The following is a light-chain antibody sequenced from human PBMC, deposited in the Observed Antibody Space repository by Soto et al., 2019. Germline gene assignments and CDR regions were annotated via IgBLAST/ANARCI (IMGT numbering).Light chain of an antibody. CDR1: QNIGSW. Sequence: DIQMTQSPSTLSASVGGRVSITCRASQNIGSWLAWYPQTPGKAPNLLIYVXSSLESGVPSRFSGSGYGTDFTLTISRLEPEDFAVYYCQQYGSSWTFGQGTKADIK. J-gene: IGKJ1*01. CDR2: VXS. V-gene: IGKV1-5*01. CDR3: QQYGSSWT.